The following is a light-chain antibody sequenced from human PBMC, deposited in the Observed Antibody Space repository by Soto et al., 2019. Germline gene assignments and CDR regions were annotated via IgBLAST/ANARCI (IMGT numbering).Light chain of an antibody. Sequence: EIVMTQSPATLSVSPGERATLSCRASQSVTTNLAWYQQKPGQAPRLLIYGASTRATGVPARFSGSGSGTEFTLTISSLQSEDLAVYYCQQFHNWPLTFGPGTKVELK. CDR1: QSVTTN. CDR3: QQFHNWPLT. J-gene: IGKJ3*01. CDR2: GAS. V-gene: IGKV3-15*01.